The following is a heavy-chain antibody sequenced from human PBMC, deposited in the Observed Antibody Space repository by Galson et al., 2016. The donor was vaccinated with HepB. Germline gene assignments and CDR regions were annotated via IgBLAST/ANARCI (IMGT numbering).Heavy chain of an antibody. V-gene: IGHV3-66*04. D-gene: IGHD3-22*01. J-gene: IGHJ3*01. CDR1: GFTVSSNY. CDR2: IYSNGRT. Sequence: SLRLSCAASGFTVSSNYMNWVRQAPGKGLEWVSIIYSNGRTYYADSVTGRFTVSRDTAKNAVFLQMESLSVEDTALYYCWRQGDFYLESSGYAGEDAFDLWGQGTMVAVSS. CDR3: WRQGDFYLESSGYAGEDAFDL.